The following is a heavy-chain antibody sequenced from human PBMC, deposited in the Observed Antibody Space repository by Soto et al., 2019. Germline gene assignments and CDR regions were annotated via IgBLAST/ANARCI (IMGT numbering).Heavy chain of an antibody. Sequence: PGGSLRLSCAASGFTFSGSAMHWVRQASGKGLEWVGRIRSKANSYATAYAASVKGRFTISRDDSKNTAYLQMNSLKTEDTAVYYCTRQRPLSAPAEYFQHWGQGTLVTVSS. CDR1: GFTFSGSA. V-gene: IGHV3-73*01. CDR3: TRQRPLSAPAEYFQH. CDR2: IRSKANSYAT. J-gene: IGHJ1*01.